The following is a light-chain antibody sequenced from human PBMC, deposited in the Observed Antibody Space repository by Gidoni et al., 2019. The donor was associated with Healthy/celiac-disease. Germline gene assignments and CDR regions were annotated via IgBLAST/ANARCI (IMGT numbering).Light chain of an antibody. Sequence: SYVLTQPPSVSVAPSPTARITCGGNNIGSKSVHWFKQKPGQAPVLVVYDDSDRPAGLPERFSGSNAGSTATLTISRVEAGDEADYNCQVWDVSVVFGGGTKLTV. V-gene: IGLV3-21*02. CDR1: NIGSKS. J-gene: IGLJ3*02. CDR2: DDS. CDR3: QVWDVSVV.